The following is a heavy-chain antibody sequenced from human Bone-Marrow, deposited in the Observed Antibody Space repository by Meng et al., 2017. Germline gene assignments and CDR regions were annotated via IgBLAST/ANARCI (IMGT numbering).Heavy chain of an antibody. D-gene: IGHD2-15*01. Sequence: ASVKVSCKASGYTFTSYDISWVRQAPGQGLEWMGWISTYNGYTNYAQKLQGRLTMTTDTSTTTAYMELRSLRSDDTAVYYCARVSAKYCSGGSCYSWFDPWGQGTLVTVSS. V-gene: IGHV1-18*01. CDR3: ARVSAKYCSGGSCYSWFDP. CDR1: GYTFTSYD. J-gene: IGHJ5*02. CDR2: ISTYNGYT.